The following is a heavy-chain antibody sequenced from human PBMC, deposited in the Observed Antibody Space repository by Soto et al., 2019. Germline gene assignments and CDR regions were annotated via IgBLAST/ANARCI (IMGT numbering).Heavy chain of an antibody. CDR2: ISAYNGNT. D-gene: IGHD4-17*01. CDR3: ARDCNGDYGDYVGWFDP. J-gene: IGHJ5*02. V-gene: IGHV1-18*04. CDR1: GYTFTSYG. Sequence: QVQLVQSGAEVKKPGASVQVSCKASGYTFTSYGISWVRQAPGQGLEWMGWISAYNGNTNYAQKLQGRVTMTTDTSTSTAYMELRSLRSDDTAVYYCARDCNGDYGDYVGWFDPWGQGTLVTVSS.